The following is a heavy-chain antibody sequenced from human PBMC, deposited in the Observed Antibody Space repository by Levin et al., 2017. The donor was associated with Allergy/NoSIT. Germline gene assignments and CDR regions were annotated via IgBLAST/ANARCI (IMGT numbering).Heavy chain of an antibody. CDR1: GFTFSSYG. V-gene: IGHV3-30*18. J-gene: IGHJ5*02. D-gene: IGHD6-13*01. CDR3: AKDALGRYSSSYNWFDP. Sequence: GESLKISCAASGFTFSSYGMHWVRQAPGKGLEWVAVISYDGSNKYYADSVKGRFTISRDNSKNTLYLQMNSLRAEDTAVYYCAKDALGRYSSSYNWFDPWGQGTLVTVSS. CDR2: ISYDGSNK.